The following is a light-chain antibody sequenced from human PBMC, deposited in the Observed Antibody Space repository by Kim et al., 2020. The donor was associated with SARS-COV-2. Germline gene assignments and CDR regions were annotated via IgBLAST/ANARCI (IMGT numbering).Light chain of an antibody. CDR1: SSDVGTYNY. J-gene: IGLJ3*02. CDR2: DVS. CDR3: CSYAGRYTWV. Sequence: QSALTQPRSVSGSPGQSVTISCTGTSSDVGTYNYVSWYQQHPGKAPKLMIYDVSKRPSGVPDRFSGSKSGNTASLTISGLQAEDEADYYCCSYAGRYTWVFGGGTQLTVL. V-gene: IGLV2-11*01.